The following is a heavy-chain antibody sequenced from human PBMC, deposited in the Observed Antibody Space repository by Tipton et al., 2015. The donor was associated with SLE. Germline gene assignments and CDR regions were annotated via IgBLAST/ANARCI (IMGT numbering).Heavy chain of an antibody. J-gene: IGHJ5*02. V-gene: IGHV4-61*09. Sequence: LRLSCTVSGGSISSGSYYWSWIRQPAGKGLEWIGHIYTSGSTNYNPSLKSRVTISVDTSKNQFSLKLSSVTAADTAVYYCARHDSGWFGWFDPWGQGTLVTVSS. CDR3: ARHDSGWFGWFDP. CDR1: GGSISSGSYY. CDR2: IYTSGST. D-gene: IGHD6-19*01.